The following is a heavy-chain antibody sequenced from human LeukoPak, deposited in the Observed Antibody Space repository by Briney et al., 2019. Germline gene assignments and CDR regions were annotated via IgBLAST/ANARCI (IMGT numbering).Heavy chain of an antibody. Sequence: GGSLRLSCAASGFTFTTYAMNWVRQAPGKGLEWVSAISGTGHSIYYAASVKGRFPISRDDAKNSVYLQMNNLRGEDTAVYYCARAYTIADQFDYWGQGSLVTVSS. J-gene: IGHJ4*02. D-gene: IGHD4-11*01. CDR2: ISGTGHSI. CDR3: ARAYTIADQFDY. CDR1: GFTFTTYA. V-gene: IGHV3-21*01.